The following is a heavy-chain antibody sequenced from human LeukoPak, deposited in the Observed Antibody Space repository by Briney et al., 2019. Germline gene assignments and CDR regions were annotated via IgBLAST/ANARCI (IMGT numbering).Heavy chain of an antibody. Sequence: SETLSLTCTVSGGSISSYYWSWIRQPPGKGLEWIGYIYYSGSTNYNPSLKSRVTISVDTPKNQFSLKLSSVTAADTAVYYCAGIQLERRWFDPWGQGTLVTVSS. CDR1: GGSISSYY. J-gene: IGHJ5*02. CDR2: IYYSGST. CDR3: AGIQLERRWFDP. D-gene: IGHD1-1*01. V-gene: IGHV4-59*01.